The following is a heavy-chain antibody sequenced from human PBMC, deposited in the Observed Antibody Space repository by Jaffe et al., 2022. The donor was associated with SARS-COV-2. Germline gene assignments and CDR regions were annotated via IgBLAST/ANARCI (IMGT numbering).Heavy chain of an antibody. CDR1: GFTFSNAW. CDR3: TTKTTVTTYGMDV. Sequence: EVQLVESGGGLVKPGGSLRLSCAASGFTFSNAWMSWVRQAPGKGLEWVGRIKSKTDGGTTDYAAPVKGRFTISRDDSKNTLYLQMNSLKTEDTAVYYCTTKTTVTTYGMDVWGQGTTVTVSS. V-gene: IGHV3-15*01. J-gene: IGHJ6*02. D-gene: IGHD4-4*01. CDR2: IKSKTDGGTT.